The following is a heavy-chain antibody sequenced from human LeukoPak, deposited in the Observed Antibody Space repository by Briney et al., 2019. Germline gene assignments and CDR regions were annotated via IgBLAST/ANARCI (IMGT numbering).Heavy chain of an antibody. CDR2: IRYDGSNK. Sequence: GGSLRLSCAASGFTFSNYWMSWVRQDPGKGQEWVAFIRYDGSNKYYADSVKGRFTISRDNSKNTLYLQMNSLRAEDTAVYYCAKDQVEIVSGCGPTSGAFDIWGQGTMVTVSS. D-gene: IGHD2/OR15-2a*01. J-gene: IGHJ3*02. CDR1: GFTFSNYW. CDR3: AKDQVEIVSGCGPTSGAFDI. V-gene: IGHV3-30*02.